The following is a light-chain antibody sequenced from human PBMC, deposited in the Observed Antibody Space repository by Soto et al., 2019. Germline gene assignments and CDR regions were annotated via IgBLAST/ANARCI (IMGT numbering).Light chain of an antibody. CDR2: DAS. V-gene: IGKV1-5*01. Sequence: DIQMTQSPSTLSASVGDRVTITCRASQSLNSLLAWYQQKPGRAPKLLIYDASTLESGVPSRFSGSGSGTEFTLTISSLQTDDFATYYCQHYNSYSFGQGTKVDI. J-gene: IGKJ1*01. CDR3: QHYNSYS. CDR1: QSLNSL.